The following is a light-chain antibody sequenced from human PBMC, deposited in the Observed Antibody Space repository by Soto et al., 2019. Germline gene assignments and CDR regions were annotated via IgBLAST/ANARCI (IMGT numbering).Light chain of an antibody. CDR1: QSVSSN. V-gene: IGKV3-15*01. CDR3: QQYNNCPRT. Sequence: EIVMTQSPATLSVSPGERATLSCRASQSVSSNLAWYQQKPGQAPRLLIYGASTRATGMPARFSGSGSGTEFTLTISSLQSEVFGVYNCQQYNNCPRTFGHGTKVEI. CDR2: GAS. J-gene: IGKJ1*01.